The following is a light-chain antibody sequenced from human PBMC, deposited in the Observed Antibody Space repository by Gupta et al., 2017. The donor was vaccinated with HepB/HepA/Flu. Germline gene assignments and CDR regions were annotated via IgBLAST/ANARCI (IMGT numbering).Light chain of an antibody. Sequence: SYELTKPSSVSVSPGQTASITCSGDKLGDKYACWYQQKAGQSPVLVIYQDSMRPSGIPERFSGSNSGNTATLTISGTQAMDEADYYCQAWDSSTGVFGGGTKLTVL. CDR1: KLGDKY. J-gene: IGLJ2*01. V-gene: IGLV3-1*01. CDR3: QAWDSSTGV. CDR2: QDS.